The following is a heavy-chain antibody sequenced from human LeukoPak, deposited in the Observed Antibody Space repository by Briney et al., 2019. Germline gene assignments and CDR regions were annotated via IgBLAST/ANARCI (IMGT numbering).Heavy chain of an antibody. V-gene: IGHV4-61*02. CDR2: IYTSGST. D-gene: IGHD3-16*02. Sequence: PSETLSLTCTVSGGSISSGSYHWSWIRQPAGKGLEWIGRIYTSGSTNYNPSLESRVTISVDTSKNQFSLKLSSMTAADTAVYYCARGGYWEVSPYFDYWGQGTLVTVSS. J-gene: IGHJ4*02. CDR3: ARGGYWEVSPYFDY. CDR1: GGSISSGSYH.